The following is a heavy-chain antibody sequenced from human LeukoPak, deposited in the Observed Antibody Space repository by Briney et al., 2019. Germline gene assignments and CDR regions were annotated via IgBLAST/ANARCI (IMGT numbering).Heavy chain of an antibody. Sequence: ASVKVSCKASGYTFTSYAMHWVRQAPGQRLEWMGWINAGNGNTKYSQKFQGRVTITRDTSASTAYMELSSLRSEDTAVYYCARGRITMVRGVIVDYWGQGTLVTVSS. CDR1: GYTFTSYA. J-gene: IGHJ4*02. CDR2: INAGNGNT. D-gene: IGHD3-10*01. CDR3: ARGRITMVRGVIVDY. V-gene: IGHV1-3*01.